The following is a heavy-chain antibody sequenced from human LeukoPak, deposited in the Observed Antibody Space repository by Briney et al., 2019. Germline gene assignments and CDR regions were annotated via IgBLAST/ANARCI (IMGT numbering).Heavy chain of an antibody. V-gene: IGHV3-21*01. Sequence: GGSLRLSCAASGFTFSSYSMNWVRQAPGKGLEWVSSISSSSSYIHYADSVKGRFTISRDNAKNSLYLQMNSLRAEDTAVYYCARVELGLNYARNWGQGTLVTVSS. CDR1: GFTFSSYS. CDR3: ARVELGLNYARN. D-gene: IGHD1-7*01. CDR2: ISSSSSYI. J-gene: IGHJ4*02.